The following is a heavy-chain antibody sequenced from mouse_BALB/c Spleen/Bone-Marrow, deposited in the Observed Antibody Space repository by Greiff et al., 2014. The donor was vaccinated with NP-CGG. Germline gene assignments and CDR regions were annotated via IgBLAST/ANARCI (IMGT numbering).Heavy chain of an antibody. V-gene: IGHV1-54*01. CDR3: ARWDYAMDY. CDR1: GYAFTNYL. J-gene: IGHJ4*01. Sequence: LQLVESGAELVRPGTSVKVSCKASGYAFTNYLIEWVKQRPGQGLEWIGVINPGSGGTNYNEKFKGKATLTADKSSSTAYMQLSSLTSDDSAVYFCARWDYAMDYWGQGTSVTVSS. CDR2: INPGSGGT.